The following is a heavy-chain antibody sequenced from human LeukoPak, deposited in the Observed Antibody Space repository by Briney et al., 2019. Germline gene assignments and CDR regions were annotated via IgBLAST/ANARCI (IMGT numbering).Heavy chain of an antibody. CDR3: ANLVTTTYYYYYYMDV. CDR2: ISYDGSNK. CDR1: GFTFSSYT. J-gene: IGHJ6*03. V-gene: IGHV3-30*04. Sequence: GGSLRLSCAASGFTFSSYTMHWVRQAPGKGLEWVALISYDGSNKYYADSVKGRFTISRDNSRNTLYLQMNSLRAEDTAVYYCANLVTTTYYYYYYMDVWGKGTTVTISS. D-gene: IGHD4-17*01.